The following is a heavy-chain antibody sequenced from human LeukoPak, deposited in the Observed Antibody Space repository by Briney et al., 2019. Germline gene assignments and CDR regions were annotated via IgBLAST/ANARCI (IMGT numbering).Heavy chain of an antibody. CDR3: ARVLVDCSGGSCYYFDY. D-gene: IGHD2-15*01. Sequence: PSQTLSLTCTVSGGSISSGDYYWSWIRQPPGKGLEWIGYIYYSGSPYSNPSLKSRLTISVDTSKNQFSLKLSSVTAADTAVYYCARVLVDCSGGSCYYFDYWGQGTLVTVSS. CDR1: GGSISSGDYY. V-gene: IGHV4-30-4*01. CDR2: IYYSGSP. J-gene: IGHJ4*02.